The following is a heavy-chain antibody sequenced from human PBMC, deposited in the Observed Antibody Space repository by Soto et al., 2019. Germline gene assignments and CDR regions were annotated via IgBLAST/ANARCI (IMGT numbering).Heavy chain of an antibody. D-gene: IGHD6-13*01. J-gene: IGHJ5*02. CDR2: LNAANGDT. CDR1: GYAFTNFG. CDR3: VRRHVSATGIDWLDP. V-gene: IGHV1-3*01. Sequence: ASVKVSSKASGYAFTNFGIHWVRQAPGQRLEWMGWLNAANGDTIYSPRFQGRVTITRDTSASTAYMELSSLRSEDTAVYYCVRRHVSATGIDWLDPWGQGTLVTVS.